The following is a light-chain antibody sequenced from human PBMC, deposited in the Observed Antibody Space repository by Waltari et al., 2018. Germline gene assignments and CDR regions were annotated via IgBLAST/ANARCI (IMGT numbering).Light chain of an antibody. J-gene: IGKJ2*01. Sequence: DIVMTQSPLSLPVTPGEPVSISCRSSQSLLQRNGYNWLNWYLQKPGQSPQVLIYFGSNRASGVPDRFSGSVSGTDFTLTISRVEAEDVGVYYCMQGLQTPYTFGQGTKLEI. CDR2: FGS. CDR3: MQGLQTPYT. CDR1: QSLLQRNGYNW. V-gene: IGKV2-28*01.